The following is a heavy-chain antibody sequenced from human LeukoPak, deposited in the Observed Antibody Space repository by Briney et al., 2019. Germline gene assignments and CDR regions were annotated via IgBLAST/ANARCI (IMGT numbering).Heavy chain of an antibody. CDR2: IIGSGDNT. Sequence: GGSLRLSCAASGFTFSSYAMSWVRQAPGKGLEWVSAIIGSGDNTYYADSVKGRFTISRDNSKNTLYLQMDNLRAEDTAVYYCATSPTFDPWGQGTLVTVSS. CDR1: GFTFSSYA. J-gene: IGHJ5*02. CDR3: ATSPTFDP. V-gene: IGHV3-23*01.